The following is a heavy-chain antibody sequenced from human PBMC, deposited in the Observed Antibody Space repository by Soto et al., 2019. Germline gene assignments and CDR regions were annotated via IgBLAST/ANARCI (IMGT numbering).Heavy chain of an antibody. CDR1: GGSISSGDYY. D-gene: IGHD6-13*01. Sequence: PSETLSLTCTVSGGSISSGDYYWSWIRHPPGKGLEWIGYIYYSGSTYYNPSLKSRVTISVDTSKNQFSLKLSSVTAADTAVYYCARDLTGSSSWSDFDYWGQGTLVTVSS. CDR3: ARDLTGSSSWSDFDY. V-gene: IGHV4-30-4*01. CDR2: IYYSGST. J-gene: IGHJ4*02.